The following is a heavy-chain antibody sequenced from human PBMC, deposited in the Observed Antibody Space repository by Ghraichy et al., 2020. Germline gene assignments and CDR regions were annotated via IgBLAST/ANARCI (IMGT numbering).Heavy chain of an antibody. CDR3: ARVHVTATGDDAFDI. CDR2: ISSNGGST. CDR1: GFTFSSYA. V-gene: IGHV3-64*01. Sequence: GESLNISCAASGFTFSSYAMHWVRQAPGKGLEYVSAISSNGGSTYYANSVKGRFTISRDNSKNTLYLQMGSLRAEDMAVYYCARVHVTATGDDAFDIWGQGTMVTVSS. D-gene: IGHD2-21*02. J-gene: IGHJ3*02.